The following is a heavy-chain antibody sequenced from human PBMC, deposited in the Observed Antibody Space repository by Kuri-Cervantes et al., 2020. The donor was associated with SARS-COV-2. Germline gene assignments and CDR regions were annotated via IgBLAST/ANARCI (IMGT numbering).Heavy chain of an antibody. Sequence: ASVKVSCKAFGYSFSDHYMHWVRQATGQGLEWMGWMNPNSGITGYAQKFQGRVTMTRDTSRGTAYMELSSLRSDDTAVYFCARYLDWERGIDSWGQGSLVTVSS. CDR3: ARYLDWERGIDS. J-gene: IGHJ4*02. D-gene: IGHD3/OR15-3a*01. CDR1: GYSFSDHY. V-gene: IGHV1-8*01. CDR2: MNPNSGIT.